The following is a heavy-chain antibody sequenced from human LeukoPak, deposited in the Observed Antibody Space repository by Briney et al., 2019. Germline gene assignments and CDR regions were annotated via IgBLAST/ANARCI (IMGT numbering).Heavy chain of an antibody. D-gene: IGHD3-3*01. J-gene: IGHJ3*02. CDR2: IYHSGST. CDR1: GGSISSSNW. V-gene: IGHV4-4*02. CDR3: ARSVFWSGYQDDAFDI. Sequence: SETLSLTCAVSGGSISSSNWWSWVRQPPGKGLEWIGEIYHSGSTNYNPSLKSRVTISVDKSKNQFSLKLSSVTAADTAVYYCARSVFWSGYQDDAFDIWGQGTMVTVSS.